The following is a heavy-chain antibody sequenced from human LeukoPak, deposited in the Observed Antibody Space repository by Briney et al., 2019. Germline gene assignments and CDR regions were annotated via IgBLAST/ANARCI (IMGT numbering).Heavy chain of an antibody. Sequence: GGSLRLSCAASGFTFDDYAMHWVRQAPGKGLEWVSGISWNSGSIGYADSVKGRFTISRDNAKNSLYLQMNSLRAEDTALYYCAKAASLSTVTTPLGYWGQGTLVTVSP. CDR2: ISWNSGSI. CDR1: GFTFDDYA. J-gene: IGHJ4*02. CDR3: AKAASLSTVTTPLGY. D-gene: IGHD4-17*01. V-gene: IGHV3-9*01.